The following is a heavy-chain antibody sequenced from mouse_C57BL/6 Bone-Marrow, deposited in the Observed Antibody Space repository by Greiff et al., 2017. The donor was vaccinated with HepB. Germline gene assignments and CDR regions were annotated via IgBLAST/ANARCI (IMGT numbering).Heavy chain of an antibody. CDR3: TTRFFSSPYYFDY. J-gene: IGHJ2*01. V-gene: IGHV14-4*01. CDR1: GFNIKDDY. D-gene: IGHD1-3*01. Sequence: VQLQQSGAELVRPGASVKLSCTASGFNIKDDYMHWVKQRPEQGLEWIGWIDPENGDTEYASKFQGKATITADTSSNTAYLQLSSLTSEDTAVYYCTTRFFSSPYYFDYWGQGTTLTVSS. CDR2: IDPENGDT.